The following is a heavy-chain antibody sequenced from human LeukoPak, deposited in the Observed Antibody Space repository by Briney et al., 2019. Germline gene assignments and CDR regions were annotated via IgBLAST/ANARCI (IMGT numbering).Heavy chain of an antibody. Sequence: GGSLRLSCAASGFTFSSYEMNWVRQAPGKGLEWVSYISSSGSTIYYADSVKGRFTISRDDAKNSLYLQMNSLRAEDTAVYYCARVIVGATNYWGQGTLVTVSS. D-gene: IGHD1-26*01. J-gene: IGHJ4*02. CDR3: ARVIVGATNY. CDR1: GFTFSSYE. V-gene: IGHV3-48*03. CDR2: ISSSGSTI.